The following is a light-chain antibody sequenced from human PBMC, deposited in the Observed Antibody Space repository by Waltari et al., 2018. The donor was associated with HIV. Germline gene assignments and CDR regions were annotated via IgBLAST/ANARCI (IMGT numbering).Light chain of an antibody. CDR1: QPISSN. Sequence: EIVMTQSPASLSLSPGKTATLSCSASQPISSNLAWYQSRPGQAPRLLIYASSTRATGVPTRFSGRGSGTDFTLSISGLQSEDVAVYYCQQYNNWPTFGRGTKVELK. J-gene: IGKJ1*01. V-gene: IGKV3-15*01. CDR3: QQYNNWPT. CDR2: ASS.